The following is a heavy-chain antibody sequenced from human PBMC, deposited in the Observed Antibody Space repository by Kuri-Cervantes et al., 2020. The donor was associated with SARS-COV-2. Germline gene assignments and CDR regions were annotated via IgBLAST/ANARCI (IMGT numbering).Heavy chain of an antibody. CDR1: GFSLSTSGMC. Sequence: SGPTLVKPTQTLTLTCTFSGFSLSTSGMCVSWIRQPPGKALEWLARIDWDDDKFYSTSLKTRLTISKDTSKNQVVLTMTNMDPVDTATYYCARSYGSGRPFDYWGQGTLVTVSS. D-gene: IGHD3-10*01. J-gene: IGHJ4*02. CDR3: ARSYGSGRPFDY. V-gene: IGHV2-70*17. CDR2: IDWDDDK.